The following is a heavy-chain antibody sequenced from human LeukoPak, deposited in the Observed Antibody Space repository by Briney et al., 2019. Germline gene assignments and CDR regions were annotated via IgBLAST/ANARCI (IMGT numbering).Heavy chain of an antibody. Sequence: EASVKVSCKASGYTFTSYSMHWVRQAPGQGLEWMEIINPSGGSTSYAQKFQGRVTMTRDTSTSTVYMELSSLRSEDTAVYYCARGVSGYNHFDYWGQGTLVTVSS. CDR1: GYTFTSYS. CDR3: ARGVSGYNHFDY. J-gene: IGHJ4*02. CDR2: INPSGGST. V-gene: IGHV1-46*01. D-gene: IGHD5-24*01.